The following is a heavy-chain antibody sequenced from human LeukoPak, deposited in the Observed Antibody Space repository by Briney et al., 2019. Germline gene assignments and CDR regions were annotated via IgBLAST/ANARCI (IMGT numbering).Heavy chain of an antibody. CDR3: AKDGNWARFEN. J-gene: IGHJ4*02. D-gene: IGHD7-27*01. V-gene: IGHV3-23*01. Sequence: GGSLRLSCAASGFTFSHYGMNWVRQAPGKGLEWVSGITSRGTTYYAESVKGRFTISRDNSKNTLYLQMNSPRAEDTAAYYCAKDGNWARFENWGQGTLVTVSS. CDR2: ITSRGTT. CDR1: GFTFSHYG.